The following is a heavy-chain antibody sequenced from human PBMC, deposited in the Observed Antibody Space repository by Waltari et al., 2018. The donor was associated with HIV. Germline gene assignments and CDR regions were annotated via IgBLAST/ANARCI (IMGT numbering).Heavy chain of an antibody. J-gene: IGHJ4*02. V-gene: IGHV4-38-2*01. Sequence: QVQLQQSGPGLVKPAPTLFLTFVLSGINLSTPYFWRGVRLAPGRGLECFGIVFHDGSSHLSPSLKGRLSITLHSTDDLLSLTLRSVTAADTALYFCVRVVKKTSGTNDSFFFDRWGRGTLVTVSS. D-gene: IGHD1-26*01. CDR2: VFHDGSS. CDR1: GINLSTPYF. CDR3: VRVVKKTSGTNDSFFFDR.